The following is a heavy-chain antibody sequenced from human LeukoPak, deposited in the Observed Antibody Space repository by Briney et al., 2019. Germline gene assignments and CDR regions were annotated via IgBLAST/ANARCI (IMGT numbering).Heavy chain of an antibody. Sequence: GGSLRLSCAASGFTFSSYGMHWVRQAPGKGLEWVAFIRYDGSNKYYADSVKGRFTISRDNSKNTLYLQMNSLRAEDTAVYYCANSGGYSHGTTWGAFDIWGQGTMVTVSS. CDR1: GFTFSSYG. CDR2: IRYDGSNK. D-gene: IGHD5-18*01. V-gene: IGHV3-30*02. J-gene: IGHJ3*02. CDR3: ANSGGYSHGTTWGAFDI.